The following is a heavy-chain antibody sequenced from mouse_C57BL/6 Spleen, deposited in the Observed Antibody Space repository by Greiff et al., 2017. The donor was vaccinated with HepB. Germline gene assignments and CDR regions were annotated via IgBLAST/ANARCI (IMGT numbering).Heavy chain of an antibody. D-gene: IGHD4-1*01. CDR2: INPNNGGT. CDR1: GYTFTDYY. V-gene: IGHV1-26*01. CDR3: ARLGLYY. Sequence: VQLQQSGPELVKPGASVKISCKASGYTFTDYYMNWVKQSHGKSLEWIGDINPNNGGTSYNQKFKGKATLTVDKSSSTAYMELRSLTSEDSAVYYCARLGLYYWGQGTTLTVSS. J-gene: IGHJ2*01.